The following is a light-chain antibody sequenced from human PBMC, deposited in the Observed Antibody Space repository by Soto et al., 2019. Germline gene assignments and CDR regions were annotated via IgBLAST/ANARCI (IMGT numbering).Light chain of an antibody. J-gene: IGKJ5*01. Sequence: EIVLTQSPATLSLSPGERATLSCRASQSVSRYLAWYQQKPGQAPRLLIYDASTRATGIPARFSGGGSGTDFTLTISSLEPEDFAVYYCQQRTNWITFGQGTRLEIK. V-gene: IGKV3-11*01. CDR2: DAS. CDR1: QSVSRY. CDR3: QQRTNWIT.